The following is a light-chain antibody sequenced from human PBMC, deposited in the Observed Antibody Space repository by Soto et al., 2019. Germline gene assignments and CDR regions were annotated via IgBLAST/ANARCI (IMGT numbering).Light chain of an antibody. V-gene: IGKV3-20*01. CDR1: QSVSSSY. CDR3: QQYGSSPVT. Sequence: EIVLTQSPGTLSLSPGERATLSCRASQSVSSSYLAWYQQKPGQAPRLLIYGASSRATGIPDRFSGSGSGTDFTLTISRLEPEGYAVYYCQQYGSSPVTFGQVTKVEIQ. J-gene: IGKJ1*01. CDR2: GAS.